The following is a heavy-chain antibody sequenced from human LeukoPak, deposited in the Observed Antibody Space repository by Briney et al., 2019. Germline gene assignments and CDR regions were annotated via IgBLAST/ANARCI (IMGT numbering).Heavy chain of an antibody. J-gene: IGHJ5*02. V-gene: IGHV3-33*01. Sequence: PGGSLRLSCAASGFTFSSYGMHWVRQAPGKGLEWVAVIWYDGSNKYYADSVKGRFTISRDNSKNTLYLQMNSLRAEDTAVYYCARRYSGYADPFRWFDPWGQGTLVTVSS. CDR1: GFTFSSYG. CDR3: ARRYSGYADPFRWFDP. D-gene: IGHD5-12*01. CDR2: IWYDGSNK.